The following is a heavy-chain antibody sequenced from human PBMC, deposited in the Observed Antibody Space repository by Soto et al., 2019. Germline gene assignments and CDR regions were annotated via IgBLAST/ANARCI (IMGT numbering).Heavy chain of an antibody. CDR3: ARDLYSTYPSDAFNV. Sequence: LRLSCVASGFTFREYNMHWVRQAPGKELEWVAIIWFDGSKKYYADPVQGRFSISRDNSRNTLYLQMNGLRAEDTAVYHCARDLYSTYPSDAFNVWGQGTSVTVSS. CDR1: GFTFREYN. V-gene: IGHV3-33*01. J-gene: IGHJ3*01. D-gene: IGHD2-21*01. CDR2: IWFDGSKK.